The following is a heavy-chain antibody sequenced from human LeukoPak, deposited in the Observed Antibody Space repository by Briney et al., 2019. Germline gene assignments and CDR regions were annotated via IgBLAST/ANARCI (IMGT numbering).Heavy chain of an antibody. J-gene: IGHJ4*02. CDR2: INTGGGSI. CDR1: GFTFSSNY. CDR3: ARTSTDCLDC. D-gene: IGHD2-21*02. V-gene: IGHV3-11*04. Sequence: PGGSLRLSCAASGFTFSSNYMSWVRQAPGKGLEYTSYINTGGGSIYYAGSVKGRFTISRDNAKNSLYLQMNNVRAEDTAVYYCARTSTDCLDCWGQGTLVTVSS.